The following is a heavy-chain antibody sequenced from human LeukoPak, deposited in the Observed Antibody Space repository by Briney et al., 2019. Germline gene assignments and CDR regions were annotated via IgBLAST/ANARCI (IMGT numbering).Heavy chain of an antibody. J-gene: IGHJ4*02. CDR3: VRRGPATVGNFDY. CDR1: GFTFSTYS. Sequence: GGSLRLSCAASGFTFSTYSMNWVRQAPGKGLEWVSSISSTSSYIYYADSLKGRFTISRDNSKNSLYLQMNSLRAEDTAVYYCVRRGPATVGNFDYWGQGTLVTVSS. D-gene: IGHD1-26*01. V-gene: IGHV3-21*01. CDR2: ISSTSSYI.